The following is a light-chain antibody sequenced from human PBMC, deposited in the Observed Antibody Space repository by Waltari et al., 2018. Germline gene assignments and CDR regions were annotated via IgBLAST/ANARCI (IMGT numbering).Light chain of an antibody. Sequence: EIVLTQSPGNLSLSPGERATLSCRASQSFSRALAWYQQTPGQAPRLLIYDASTRAIGIPDRFSGGGSGTDFSLTISRLEPEDFAVYYCQHYVRLPVTFGQGTTVEIK. J-gene: IGKJ1*01. CDR3: QHYVRLPVT. CDR2: DAS. CDR1: QSFSRA. V-gene: IGKV3-20*01.